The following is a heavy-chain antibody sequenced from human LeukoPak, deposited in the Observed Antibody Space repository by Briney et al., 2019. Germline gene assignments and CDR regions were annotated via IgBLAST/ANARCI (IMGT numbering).Heavy chain of an antibody. CDR3: ARDPSPTGAGCMDV. J-gene: IGHJ6*03. Sequence: PGGSLRLSCAASGFTFSSYSMNWVRQAPGKGLEWVSSISSSSSYIYYADSVKGRFTISRDNAKNSLYLQMNSLRAEDTAVYYCARDPSPTGAGCMDVWGKGTTVTVSS. V-gene: IGHV3-21*01. D-gene: IGHD3-10*01. CDR1: GFTFSSYS. CDR2: ISSSSSYI.